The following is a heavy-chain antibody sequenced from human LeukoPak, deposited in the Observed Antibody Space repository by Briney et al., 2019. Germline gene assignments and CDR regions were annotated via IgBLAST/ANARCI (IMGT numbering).Heavy chain of an antibody. J-gene: IGHJ4*02. Sequence: PGGSLRLPCAASGFTFSSYGMHWVRQAPGKGLEWVAVISYDGSNKYYADSVKGRFTISRDNSKNTLYLQMNSLRAEDTAVYYCAKGHDIPTPGHYWGQGTLVTVSS. CDR1: GFTFSSYG. D-gene: IGHD2-15*01. V-gene: IGHV3-30*18. CDR3: AKGHDIPTPGHY. CDR2: ISYDGSNK.